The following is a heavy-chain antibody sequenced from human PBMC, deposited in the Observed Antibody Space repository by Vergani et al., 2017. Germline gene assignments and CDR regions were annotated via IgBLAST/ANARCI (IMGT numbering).Heavy chain of an antibody. J-gene: IGHJ4*02. CDR2: ISWNSNSI. D-gene: IGHD5-18*01. CDR3: ARSVDTAMVPPL. Sequence: EVQLEESGGGLVLPGRSLRLSCVASGFTSAGYAMHWVRQAPGKGLEWVSGISWNSNSIGYADSVKGRFTISRDNAKNSLYLQMNSLRAEDTAVYYCARSVDTAMVPPLWGQGTLVTVSS. CDR1: GFTSAGYA. V-gene: IGHV3-9*02.